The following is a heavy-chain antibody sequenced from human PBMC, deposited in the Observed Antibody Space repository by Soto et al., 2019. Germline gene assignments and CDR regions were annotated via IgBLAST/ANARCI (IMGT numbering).Heavy chain of an antibody. CDR2: ISYDGSNK. D-gene: IGHD6-19*01. J-gene: IGHJ6*02. V-gene: IGHV3-30*18. Sequence: QPGGSLRLSCAASGFTFSSYGMHWVRQAPGKGLEWVAVISYDGSNKYYADSVKGRFTISRDNSKNTLYLQMNSLRAEDTAVYYCAKDQNSGWFEILRRYYYYGMDVWGQGTTVTVSS. CDR3: AKDQNSGWFEILRRYYYYGMDV. CDR1: GFTFSSYG.